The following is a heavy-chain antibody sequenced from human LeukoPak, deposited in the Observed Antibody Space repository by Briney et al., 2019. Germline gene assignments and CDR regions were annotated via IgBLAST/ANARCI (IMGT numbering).Heavy chain of an antibody. CDR1: GFTFSNYD. CDR2: ISDSGGST. Sequence: GGSLRLSCAASGFTFSNYDMSWVRQAPGKGLEWVSSISDSGGSTYYADSVKGRFTISRDNSKNTLYLQMTNLRAADTAVYYCAKELSRAAAADWFDPWDQGSLVTVSS. CDR3: AKELSRAAAADWFDP. V-gene: IGHV3-23*01. J-gene: IGHJ5*02. D-gene: IGHD6-25*01.